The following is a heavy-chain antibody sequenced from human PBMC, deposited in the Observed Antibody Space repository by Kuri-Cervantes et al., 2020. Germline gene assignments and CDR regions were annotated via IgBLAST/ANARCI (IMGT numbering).Heavy chain of an antibody. CDR3: ARIGYGFSFGNGFDY. J-gene: IGHJ4*02. CDR1: GFAFSAFS. V-gene: IGHV3-30*01. D-gene: IGHD5-18*01. CDR2: MSHDGSQK. Sequence: GGSLRLSCAASGFAFSAFSMHWVRQAPGKGLEWVAVMSHDGSQKYHADSLKGRFTISRDNAKNTLYLQMNSLRPEDTAFYFCARIGYGFSFGNGFDYWGQGTLVTVSS.